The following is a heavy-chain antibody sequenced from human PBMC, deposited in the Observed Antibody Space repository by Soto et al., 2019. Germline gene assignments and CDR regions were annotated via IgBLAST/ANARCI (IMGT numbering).Heavy chain of an antibody. CDR3: AKVDWNDFDY. V-gene: IGHV3-48*02. CDR1: GLTFSSYS. CDR2: ISSSSSTI. Sequence: GGSLRLSCAASGLTFSSYSMNWVRQAPGKGLEWVSYISSSSSTIYYADSVKGRFTISRDNAKNSLYLQMNSLRDEDTAVYYCAKVDWNDFDYWGQGTLVTVSS. J-gene: IGHJ4*02. D-gene: IGHD1-1*01.